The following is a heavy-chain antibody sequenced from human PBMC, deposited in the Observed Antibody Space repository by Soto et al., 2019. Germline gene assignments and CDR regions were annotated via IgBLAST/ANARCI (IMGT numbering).Heavy chain of an antibody. Sequence: EVQLLESGGGLGRPGGSLTLSCAVSGFTFTNYGINWVRQAPGKGLEWVSSVRKSDYTYYSESVKGRFTISRDNARNSVSLQMDNLRAEDTAVYYCTREDSIIIPAVADFWGQGTLVTVSA. CDR1: GFTFTNYG. V-gene: IGHV3-21*01. J-gene: IGHJ4*02. CDR2: VRKSDYT. CDR3: TREDSIIIPAVADF. D-gene: IGHD6-19*01.